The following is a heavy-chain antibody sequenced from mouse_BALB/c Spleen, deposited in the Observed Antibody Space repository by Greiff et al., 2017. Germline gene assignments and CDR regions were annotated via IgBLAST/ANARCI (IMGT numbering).Heavy chain of an antibody. V-gene: IGHV3-2*02. D-gene: IGHD2-3*01. CDR1: GYSITSDYA. Sequence: DVQLVESGPGLVKPSQSLSLTCTVTGYSITSDYAWNWIRQFPGNKLEWMGYISYSGSTSYNPSLKSRISITRDTSKNQFFLQLNSVTTEDTATYYCARGDGYPSYWYFDVWGAGTTVTVSS. J-gene: IGHJ1*01. CDR2: ISYSGST. CDR3: ARGDGYPSYWYFDV.